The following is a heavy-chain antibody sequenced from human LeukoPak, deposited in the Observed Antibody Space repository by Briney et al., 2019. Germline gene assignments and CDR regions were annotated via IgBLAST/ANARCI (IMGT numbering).Heavy chain of an antibody. D-gene: IGHD6-13*01. CDR2: ISYDGRNK. V-gene: IGHV3-30*03. CDR1: GFTLSSYG. CDR3: ASHWAQQLVSDY. Sequence: PGGSLRLSCAASGFTLSSYGMHWVRQAPGKGLEWVAVISYDGRNKYYADSVKGRFTISRDNSKSTLYLQMNSLRAEDTAVYYCASHWAQQLVSDYWGQGTLVTVSS. J-gene: IGHJ4*02.